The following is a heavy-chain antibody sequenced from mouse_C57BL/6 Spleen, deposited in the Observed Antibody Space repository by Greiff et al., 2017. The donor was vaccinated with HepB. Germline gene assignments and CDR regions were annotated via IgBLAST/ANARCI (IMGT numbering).Heavy chain of an antibody. CDR2: INPSSGYT. CDR3: ARRDDYDVGYAMDY. J-gene: IGHJ4*01. CDR1: GYTFTSYT. D-gene: IGHD2-4*01. Sequence: QVQLKQSGAELARPGASVKMSCKASGYTFTSYTMHWVKQRPGQGLEWIGYINPSSGYTKYNQKFKDKATLTADKSSSTAYMQLSSLTSEDSAVYYCARRDDYDVGYAMDYWGQGTSVTVSS. V-gene: IGHV1-4*01.